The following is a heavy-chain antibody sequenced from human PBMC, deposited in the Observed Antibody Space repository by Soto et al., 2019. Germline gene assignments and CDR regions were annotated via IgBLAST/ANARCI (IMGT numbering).Heavy chain of an antibody. V-gene: IGHV4-34*01. J-gene: IGHJ6*02. CDR2: INHSGST. D-gene: IGHD2-21*02. Sequence: SETLSLTCAVYGGSFSGYYWSWIRQPPGKGLEWIGEINHSGSTNYNPSLKSRVTISVDTSKNQFSLKLGSVTAADTAVYYCARVRLYCGGDCYNYYYYGMDVWGQGTTVTVSS. CDR1: GGSFSGYY. CDR3: ARVRLYCGGDCYNYYYYGMDV.